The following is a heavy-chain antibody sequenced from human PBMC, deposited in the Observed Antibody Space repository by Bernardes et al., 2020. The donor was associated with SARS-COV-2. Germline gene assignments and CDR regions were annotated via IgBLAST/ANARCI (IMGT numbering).Heavy chain of an antibody. Sequence: VGALILSCAASGFTFSSSWMSWVRQAPGPGLAWVANIKQDGSEQYYVDSVKGRFTISRDNAKNSLYLQMNSLRAEDTAVYYCARVGSSSWYFDYWGQGTLVTVSS. V-gene: IGHV3-7*01. D-gene: IGHD6-13*01. CDR3: ARVGSSSWYFDY. CDR2: IKQDGSEQ. CDR1: GFTFSSSW. J-gene: IGHJ4*02.